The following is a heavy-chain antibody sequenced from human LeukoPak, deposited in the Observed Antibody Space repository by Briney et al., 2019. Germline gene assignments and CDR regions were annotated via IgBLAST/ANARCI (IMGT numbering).Heavy chain of an antibody. D-gene: IGHD6-6*01. CDR3: ARAKIAPACPGAFDV. J-gene: IGHJ3*01. Sequence: GGSLRLSCAASGVAFSSYAITEGRQAPGEGVEWVSAFSPTDGSAQYAESLEGRFTHSRDNSENTLFLQISSRRAEDTAVYYCARAKIAPACPGAFDVWGQGTLVTVSS. CDR2: FSPTDGSA. V-gene: IGHV3-23*01. CDR1: GVAFSSYA.